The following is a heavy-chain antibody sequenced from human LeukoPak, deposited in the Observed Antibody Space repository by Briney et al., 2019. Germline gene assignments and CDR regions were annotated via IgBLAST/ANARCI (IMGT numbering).Heavy chain of an antibody. Sequence: SETLSLTCTVSGVSITSGDHYWSWIRQPPGEGLEWIGEINHSGSTNYNPSLKSRVTISVDTSKNQFSLKLSSVTAADTAVYYCARSGSSWYFASPVDYWGQGTLVTVSS. V-gene: IGHV4-34*01. D-gene: IGHD6-13*01. CDR2: INHSGST. CDR3: ARSGSSWYFASPVDY. CDR1: GVSITSGDHY. J-gene: IGHJ4*02.